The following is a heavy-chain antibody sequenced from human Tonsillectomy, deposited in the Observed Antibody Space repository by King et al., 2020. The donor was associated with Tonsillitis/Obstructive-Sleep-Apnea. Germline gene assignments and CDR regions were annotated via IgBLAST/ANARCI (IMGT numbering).Heavy chain of an antibody. V-gene: IGHV4-31*03. CDR3: ARDGDSSGYSHMEC. D-gene: IGHD3-22*01. CDR1: GGSISSGGYY. CDR2: IYYTGST. J-gene: IGHJ4*02. Sequence: VQLQESGPGLVKPSQTLSLTCTVSGGSISSGGYYWSWIRQLPGKVLEWIGYIYYTGSTYYNPSLKSRVTISVDTSKNQFSLRLSSVTAADTAVYYCARDGDSSGYSHMECWGQGTLVTVSS.